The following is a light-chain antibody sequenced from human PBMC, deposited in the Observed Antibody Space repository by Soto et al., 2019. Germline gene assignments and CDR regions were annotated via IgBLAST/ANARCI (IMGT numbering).Light chain of an antibody. CDR3: QQYGSLVT. CDR2: GTS. V-gene: IGKV3-20*01. Sequence: EIVLTQSPGTLSLSPGERATLSCRASQSVSSSYLAWYQHKPGWAPRLLIDGTSSRATGIPDRFSGSGSGTDFTLTISRLEPEDLAVYYCQQYGSLVTFGQGTKVEI. J-gene: IGKJ1*01. CDR1: QSVSSSY.